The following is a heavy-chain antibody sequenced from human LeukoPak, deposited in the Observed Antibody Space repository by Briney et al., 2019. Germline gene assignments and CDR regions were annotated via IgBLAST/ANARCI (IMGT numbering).Heavy chain of an antibody. V-gene: IGHV4-38-2*01. Sequence: SETLSLTCAVSGYSISSGNYWGWIRQPPGKGLEWIGSIYHSGSTYYSPSLKSRVTISVDASKNQFFLKLSSVTAADTAVYYCARVRSSWYQFDYWGQGTLVTVSS. CDR2: IYHSGST. CDR1: GYSISSGNY. D-gene: IGHD6-13*01. J-gene: IGHJ4*02. CDR3: ARVRSSWYQFDY.